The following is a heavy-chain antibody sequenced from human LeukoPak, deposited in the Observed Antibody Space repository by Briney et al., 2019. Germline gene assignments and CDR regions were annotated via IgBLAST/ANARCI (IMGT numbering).Heavy chain of an antibody. CDR2: ISSSSSYI. CDR1: GFTFSRYS. J-gene: IGHJ6*02. V-gene: IGHV3-21*01. D-gene: IGHD3-9*01. CDR3: ARLMKSYDILTGYSSPHYGMDV. Sequence: SLRLSCAASGFTFSRYSMNWVRQAPGKGLEWVSSISSSSSYIYYADSVKGRFTISRDNAKNSLYLQMNSLRAEDTAVYYCARLMKSYDILTGYSSPHYGMDVWGQGTTVTVSS.